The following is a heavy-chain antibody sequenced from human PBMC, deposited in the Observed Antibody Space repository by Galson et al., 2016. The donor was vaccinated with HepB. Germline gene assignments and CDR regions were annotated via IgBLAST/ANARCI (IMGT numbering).Heavy chain of an antibody. D-gene: IGHD1-1*01. CDR2: MHPTGST. CDR3: ARVGTTPAVYDY. J-gene: IGHJ4*02. CDR1: GASITSGTYY. V-gene: IGHV4-31*03. Sequence: TLSLTCSVSGASITSGTYYWTWIRQHPGKGLEWIGYMHPTGSTFYNPSLKRRVSISMDWSKNQLSLNMTSVVAADTAVYFCARVGTTPAVYDYWGQGTLVTVAS.